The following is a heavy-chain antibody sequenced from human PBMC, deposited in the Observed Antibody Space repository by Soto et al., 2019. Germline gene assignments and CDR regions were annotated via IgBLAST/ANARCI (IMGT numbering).Heavy chain of an antibody. V-gene: IGHV1-69*01. Sequence: QVQLVQCGAEVKKPGSSLKVSCKTSGVTFSTSGISWVRQGPGQGLEWMGGIIPLFGTPKYARKFQGRVSITADDSATTTYLELSGLSSDDTAIYYCARVSPSFCGGGNCYRLDSYFDSWGQGSQVVVSS. J-gene: IGHJ4*03. CDR1: GVTFSTSG. CDR2: IIPLFGTP. CDR3: ARVSPSFCGGGNCYRLDSYFDS. D-gene: IGHD2-21*01.